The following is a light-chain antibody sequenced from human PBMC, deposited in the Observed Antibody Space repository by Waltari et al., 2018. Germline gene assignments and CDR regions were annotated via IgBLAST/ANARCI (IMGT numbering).Light chain of an antibody. Sequence: SRQHGLDSSHRKNYIAWYQQKPGPPPKLLIYWASTRESGFPDRFSGSGSGTDFTLTISRLQAEDVAVYYCQQYYSFPVTFGGGTKVEIK. CDR1: QHGLDSSHRKNY. J-gene: IGKJ4*01. CDR3: QQYYSFPVT. CDR2: WAS. V-gene: IGKV4-1*01.